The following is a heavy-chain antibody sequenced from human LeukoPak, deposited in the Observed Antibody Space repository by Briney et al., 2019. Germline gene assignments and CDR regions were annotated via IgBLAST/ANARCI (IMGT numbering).Heavy chain of an antibody. D-gene: IGHD2-21*01. Sequence: SETLSLTCTVSRASISSYYWGWIRQPPGKGLEWIGSIYHSGSTYYNPSLKSRVTISVDTSKNQFSLKLSSVTAADTAVYYCARDPSYYYFDYWGQGTLVTVSS. CDR2: IYHSGST. J-gene: IGHJ4*02. V-gene: IGHV4-38-2*02. CDR3: ARDPSYYYFDY. CDR1: RASISSYY.